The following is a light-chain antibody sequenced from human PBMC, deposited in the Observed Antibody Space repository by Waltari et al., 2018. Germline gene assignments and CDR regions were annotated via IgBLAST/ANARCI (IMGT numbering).Light chain of an antibody. Sequence: DIVMTQSPDSLAVSLGEGATVNCKSSQTVFSSSTNKNYLAWYQQKPGPPPKLLLYWASTRESGVPDRFSGSVSETDFTLTISSLQAEDVAVYYCQQYYSTPPTFGQGTKLEI. J-gene: IGKJ2*01. CDR3: QQYYSTPPT. V-gene: IGKV4-1*01. CDR2: WAS. CDR1: QTVFSSSTNKNY.